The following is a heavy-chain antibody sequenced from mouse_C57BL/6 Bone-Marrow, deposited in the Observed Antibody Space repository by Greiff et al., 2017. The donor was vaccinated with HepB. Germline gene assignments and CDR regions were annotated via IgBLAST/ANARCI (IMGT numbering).Heavy chain of an antibody. Sequence: QVHVKQPGPELVKPGASVKLSCKASGYTFTSYWMHWVKQRPGQGLEWIGNINPSNGGTNYNEKFKSKATLTVDKSSSTAYMQLSSLTSEDSAVYYCARENYDYDKGYFDYWGQGTTLTVSS. J-gene: IGHJ2*01. CDR1: GYTFTSYW. V-gene: IGHV1-53*01. CDR3: ARENYDYDKGYFDY. CDR2: INPSNGGT. D-gene: IGHD2-4*01.